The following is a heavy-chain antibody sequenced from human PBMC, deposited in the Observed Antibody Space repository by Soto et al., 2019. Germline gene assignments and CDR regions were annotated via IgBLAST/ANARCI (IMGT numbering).Heavy chain of an antibody. Sequence: KTSETLSLTSAVSGGSISSGGYSWSWIRQPPGKGLEWIGYIYHSGSTYYNPSLKSRVTISVDRSKNQFSLKLSSVTAADTAVYYCARASGSYYYFGMDVGGQGTTVT. J-gene: IGHJ6*02. CDR1: GGSISSGGYS. CDR3: ARASGSYYYFGMDV. V-gene: IGHV4-30-2*01. D-gene: IGHD5-12*01. CDR2: IYHSGST.